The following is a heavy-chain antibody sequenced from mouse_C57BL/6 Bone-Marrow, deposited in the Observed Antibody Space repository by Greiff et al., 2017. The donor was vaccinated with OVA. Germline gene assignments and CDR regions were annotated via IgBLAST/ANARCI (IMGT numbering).Heavy chain of an antibody. CDR1: GYTFTSYW. CDR2: IDPNSGGT. Sequence: QVQLQQSGAELVKPGASVKLSCKASGYTFTSYWMHWVKQRPGRGLEWIGRIDPNSGGTKYNEKFKSKATLTVDKPSSTAYMQLSSLTSEDSAVYYCARRPVVATDYAMDYWGQGTSVTVSS. V-gene: IGHV1-72*01. D-gene: IGHD1-1*01. CDR3: ARRPVVATDYAMDY. J-gene: IGHJ4*01.